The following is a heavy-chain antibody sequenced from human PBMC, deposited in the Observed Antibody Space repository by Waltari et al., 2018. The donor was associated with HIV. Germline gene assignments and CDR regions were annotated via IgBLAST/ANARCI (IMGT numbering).Heavy chain of an antibody. CDR1: GFTFSSYG. J-gene: IGHJ4*02. Sequence: CAASGFTFSSYGMHWVRQAPGKGLEWVAVISYDGSNKYYADSVKGRFTISRDNSKNTLYLQMNSLRAEDTAVYYCAKDRDPSELTVTTWGVDYWGQGTLVTVSS. D-gene: IGHD4-17*01. CDR3: AKDRDPSELTVTTWGVDY. V-gene: IGHV3-30*18. CDR2: ISYDGSNK.